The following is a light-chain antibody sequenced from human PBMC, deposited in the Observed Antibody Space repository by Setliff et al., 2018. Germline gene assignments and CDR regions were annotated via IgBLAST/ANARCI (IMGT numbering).Light chain of an antibody. CDR1: SSNFGSRS. CDR2: SNN. V-gene: IGLV1-44*01. Sequence: QSVLTQPPSASGTPGQRVTVSCSGSSSNFGSRSVSWFQQLPGTPPKLLIYSNNQRPSGVPDRFSGSKSGSSASLAISGLQSGDGADYYCAAENDNLNGYVFGTGTKVTVL. CDR3: AAENDNLNGYV. J-gene: IGLJ1*01.